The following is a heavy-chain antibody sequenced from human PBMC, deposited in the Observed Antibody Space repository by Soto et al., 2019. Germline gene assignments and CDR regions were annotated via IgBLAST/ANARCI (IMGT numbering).Heavy chain of an antibody. CDR3: ARETGTTSYYYYYGMDV. CDR1: GFTFNSYA. V-gene: IGHV3-30-3*01. Sequence: GGSLRLSCAASGFTFNSYAMHWVRQAPGKGLEWVAVISYDGSNKYYADSVKGRFTISRDNSKNTLYLQMNSLRAEDTAVYYCARETGTTSYYYYYGMDVWGQGTTVTVSS. D-gene: IGHD1-1*01. J-gene: IGHJ6*02. CDR2: ISYDGSNK.